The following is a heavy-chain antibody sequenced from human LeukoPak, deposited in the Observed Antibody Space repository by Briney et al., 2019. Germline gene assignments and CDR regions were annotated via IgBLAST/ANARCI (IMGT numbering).Heavy chain of an antibody. V-gene: IGHV4-61*01. CDR1: GGSVSSGSYY. D-gene: IGHD3-3*01. J-gene: IGHJ4*02. Sequence: SETLSLTCTVSGGSVSSGSYYWSWIRQPPGKGLEWIGYIYYSGSTNYNPSLKSRVTISVDTSKNQFSLKLSSVTAADTAVYYCARAGGFFSPFGYWGQGTLVTVSS. CDR2: IYYSGST. CDR3: ARAGGFFSPFGY.